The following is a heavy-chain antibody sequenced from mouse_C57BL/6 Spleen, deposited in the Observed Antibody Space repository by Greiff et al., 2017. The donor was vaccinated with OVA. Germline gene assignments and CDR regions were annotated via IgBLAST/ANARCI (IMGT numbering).Heavy chain of an antibody. Sequence: VKLQQPGAELVRPGTSVKLSCKASGYTFTSYWMHWVKQRPGQGLEWIGVIDPSDSYTNYNQKFKGKATLTVDTSSSTAYMQLSSLTSEDSAVYYCARRRGYFDDWGQGTTLTVSS. J-gene: IGHJ2*01. D-gene: IGHD1-1*02. CDR2: IDPSDSYT. V-gene: IGHV1-59*01. CDR1: GYTFTSYW. CDR3: ARRRGYFDD.